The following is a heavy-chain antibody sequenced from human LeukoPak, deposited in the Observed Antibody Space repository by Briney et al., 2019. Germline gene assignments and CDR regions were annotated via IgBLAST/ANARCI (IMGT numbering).Heavy chain of an antibody. V-gene: IGHV4-34*01. CDR3: AKDARGELIQDAYDI. CDR2: INHSGST. CDR1: GGSFSGYY. Sequence: SETLSLTCAVYGGSFSGYYWSWIRQPPGKGLEWIGEINHSGSTNYNPSLTSRVTVSVDKSKNQFYLKLTSVTAADTAVYYCAKDARGELIQDAYDIWGQGTMVIVSS. D-gene: IGHD3-10*01. J-gene: IGHJ3*02.